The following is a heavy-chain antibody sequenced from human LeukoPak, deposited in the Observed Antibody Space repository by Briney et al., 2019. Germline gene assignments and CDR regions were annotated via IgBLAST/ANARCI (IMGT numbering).Heavy chain of an antibody. D-gene: IGHD3-16*02. CDR3: ASRGDLSWFGSLRH. CDR1: GFTFSNYW. CDR2: IRQDGSET. J-gene: IGHJ4*02. V-gene: IGHV3-7*01. Sequence: AAGYLRLSCVVSGFTFSNYWMDWVRQAPGKGLEWVAFIRQDGSETNYVDSVRGRFTISRDNAKNSLYLQMNSLRVEDTAVYYCASRGDLSWFGSLRHWSQGTLVTVSS.